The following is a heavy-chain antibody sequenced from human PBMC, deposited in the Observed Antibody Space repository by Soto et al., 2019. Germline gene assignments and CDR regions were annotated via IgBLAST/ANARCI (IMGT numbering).Heavy chain of an antibody. CDR1: GGSLKTYY. Sequence: QVHLQESDPGLVRPSETLSLTCTVSGGSLKTYYWSWIRQPPGGGLEWIGYIFSSGSPNYNPSLRGRVTISVDTSNNQFSLKLSSVTAADTAVYYCARVAGISYYNHMDVWGKGTAVAVSS. V-gene: IGHV4-59*01. J-gene: IGHJ6*03. D-gene: IGHD6-19*01. CDR2: IFSSGSP. CDR3: ARVAGISYYNHMDV.